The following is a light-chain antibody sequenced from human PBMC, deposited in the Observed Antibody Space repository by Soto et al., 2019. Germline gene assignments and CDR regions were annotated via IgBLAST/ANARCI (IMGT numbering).Light chain of an antibody. CDR2: DAS. CDR1: QSVNSY. CDR3: QQRST. V-gene: IGKV3-11*01. Sequence: EIVLTQSPATLSLSPGERATLSCRASQSVNSYLAWYQQKPGQAPRLLIYDASNRATGIPARFSGSGSGTDFTLTISSLDPEDFAVYYCQQRSTFGQGTRLEI. J-gene: IGKJ5*01.